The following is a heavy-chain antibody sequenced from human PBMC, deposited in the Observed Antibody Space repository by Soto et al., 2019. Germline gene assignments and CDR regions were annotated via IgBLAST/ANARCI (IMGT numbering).Heavy chain of an antibody. Sequence: PSETLSLTCAVYGGSFSGYYWSWIRQPPGKGLEWIGEINHSGSTNYNPSLKSRVTISVDTSKNQFSLKLSSVTAADTAVYYCARGRRAQLAWTYWGQGTLVTVSS. CDR1: GGSFSGYY. CDR2: INHSGST. V-gene: IGHV4-34*01. J-gene: IGHJ4*02. CDR3: ARGRRAQLAWTY. D-gene: IGHD6-6*01.